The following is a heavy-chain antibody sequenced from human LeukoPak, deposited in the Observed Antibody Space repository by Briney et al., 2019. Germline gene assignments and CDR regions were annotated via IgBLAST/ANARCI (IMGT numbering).Heavy chain of an antibody. Sequence: ASVNVSFKASGYTFSTYGFCWVRQAPGHGREWMGWISANTGKTDYAQKFQGRVTMTTDTSTSTAYMELRSLRPDDTAVYYCAKVAGDRMDYWGQGTLLTVSS. V-gene: IGHV1-18*01. CDR1: GYTFSTYG. CDR3: AKVAGDRMDY. D-gene: IGHD6-13*01. CDR2: ISANTGKT. J-gene: IGHJ4*02.